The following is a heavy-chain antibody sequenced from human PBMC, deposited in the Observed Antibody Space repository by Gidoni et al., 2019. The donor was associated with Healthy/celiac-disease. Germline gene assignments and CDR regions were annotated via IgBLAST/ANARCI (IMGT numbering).Heavy chain of an antibody. D-gene: IGHD3-10*01. CDR1: GFTFSSYE. J-gene: IGHJ4*02. CDR3: ASSRITMVREDHY. V-gene: IGHV3-48*03. CDR2: ISSSGSTI. Sequence: EVQLVESGGGLVQPGGSLRLSCAASGFTFSSYEMNWVRQAPGKGLEWVSYISSSGSTIYYADSVKGRFTISRDNAKNSLYLQMNSLRAEDTAVYYCASSRITMVREDHYWGQGTLVTVSS.